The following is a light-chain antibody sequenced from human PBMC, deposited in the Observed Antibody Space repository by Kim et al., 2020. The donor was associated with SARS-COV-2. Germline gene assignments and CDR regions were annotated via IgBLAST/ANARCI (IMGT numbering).Light chain of an antibody. CDR1: QHIATY. J-gene: IGKJ1*01. V-gene: IGKV1-39*01. CDR3: QQGFSALWT. CDR2: AAD. Sequence: GDRVTITCRASQHIATYLNWYQQRPGKAPQLLIYAADTLEDGVPSRISGSGSGTEFTLTISGLQPEDAAVYYCQQGFSALWTFGQGTKVDIK.